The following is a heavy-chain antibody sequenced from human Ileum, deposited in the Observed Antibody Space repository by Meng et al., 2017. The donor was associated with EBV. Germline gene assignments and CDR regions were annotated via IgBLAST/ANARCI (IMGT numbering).Heavy chain of an antibody. V-gene: IGHV4-4*02. CDR2: VYHRGDT. CDR1: GDSIISEIW. CDR3: GRDQGRELINH. J-gene: IGHJ4*02. Sequence: QARMREAGPGLVKPSGTRSLTCTVSGDSIISEIWWSWVRQPPGKGLEWIGEVYHRGDTNYNPSLKSRVDISVDKSKNQFYLSLFSVTAADTAVYYCGRDQGRELINHWGQGTLVTVSS. D-gene: IGHD1-7*01.